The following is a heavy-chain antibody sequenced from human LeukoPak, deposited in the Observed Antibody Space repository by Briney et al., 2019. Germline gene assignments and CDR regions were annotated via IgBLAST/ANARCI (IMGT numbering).Heavy chain of an antibody. Sequence: PGGSLRLSCAASGFTVSSNYMSWVRQAPGKGLEWVSVIYSGGSTYYADSVKDRFTISRDNSKNTLYLQMNSLRAEDTAVYYCARDATAGYSSGWGQGTLVTVSS. CDR3: ARDATAGYSSG. CDR2: IYSGGST. D-gene: IGHD6-19*01. CDR1: GFTVSSNY. V-gene: IGHV3-66*02. J-gene: IGHJ4*02.